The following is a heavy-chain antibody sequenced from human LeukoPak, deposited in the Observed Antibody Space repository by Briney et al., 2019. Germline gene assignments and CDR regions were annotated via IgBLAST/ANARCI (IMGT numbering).Heavy chain of an antibody. CDR2: IYYSGST. D-gene: IGHD2-8*01. V-gene: IGHV4-39*02. Sequence: SETLSLTCIVSGGSISSSSHNWGWIRQPPGKGLEWIGSIYYSGSTYYNPSLKSRLTISVDTSKNQFSLKLSSVTAADTAVYYCARDGGGLYPRYFDYWGQGTLVTVSS. CDR3: ARDGGGLYPRYFDY. J-gene: IGHJ4*02. CDR1: GGSISSSSHN.